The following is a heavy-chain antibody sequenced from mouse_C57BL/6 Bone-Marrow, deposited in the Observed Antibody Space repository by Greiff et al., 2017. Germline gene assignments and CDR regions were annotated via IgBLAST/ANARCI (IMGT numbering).Heavy chain of an antibody. CDR2: ISSGGSYT. D-gene: IGHD1-1*01. J-gene: IGHJ3*01. Sequence: EVQRVESGGDLVKPGGSLKLSCAASGFTFSSYGMSWVRQTPDKRLEWVATISSGGSYTYYPDSVKGRFTISRDNAKNTLYLQMSSLKSEDTAMYYCARLELRAWFAYWGQGTLVTVSA. CDR1: GFTFSSYG. CDR3: ARLELRAWFAY. V-gene: IGHV5-6*01.